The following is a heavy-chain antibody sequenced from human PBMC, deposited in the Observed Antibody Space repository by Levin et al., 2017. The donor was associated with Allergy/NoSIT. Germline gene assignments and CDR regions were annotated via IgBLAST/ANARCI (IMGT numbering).Heavy chain of an antibody. CDR1: GYTFTSYG. CDR3: ARDGWELLRGPGFDP. D-gene: IGHD1-26*01. CDR2: ISAYNGNT. Sequence: AASVKVSCKASGYTFTSYGISWVRQAPGQGLEWMGWISAYNGNTNYAQKLQGRVTMTTDTSTSTAYMELRSLRSDDTAVYYCARDGWELLRGPGFDPWGQGTLVTVSS. V-gene: IGHV1-18*01. J-gene: IGHJ5*02.